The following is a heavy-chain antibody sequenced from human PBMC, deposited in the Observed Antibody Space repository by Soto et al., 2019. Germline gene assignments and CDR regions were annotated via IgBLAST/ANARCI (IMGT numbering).Heavy chain of an antibody. D-gene: IGHD2-2*01. CDR1: GFTFSSYW. Sequence: GGSLRLSCAASGFTFSSYWMSWVRQAPGKGLEWVANIKQDGSEKYYVDSVKGRFTISRDNAKNSLYLQMNSLRAEDTAVYYCARDFHYQLPPRGVYYYYMDVWGKGTTVTVSS. CDR3: ARDFHYQLPPRGVYYYYMDV. V-gene: IGHV3-7*01. CDR2: IKQDGSEK. J-gene: IGHJ6*03.